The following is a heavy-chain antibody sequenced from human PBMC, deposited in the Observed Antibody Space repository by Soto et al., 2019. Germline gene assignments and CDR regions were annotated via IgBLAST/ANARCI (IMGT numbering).Heavy chain of an antibody. V-gene: IGHV3-73*02. D-gene: IGHD3-3*01. CDR3: ARGVIDFWSSHPKGPDC. CDR2: IRSKANDYAT. CDR1: GFTFSGSA. J-gene: IGHJ4*02. Sequence: EVRLVESGGGLVQPGGSLKVSCAASGFTFSGSAMHWVRQASGKGLEWVGRIRSKANDYATAYAVSVKGRFTISRDDSRNTAYLQMNSLKTEDTAVYYCARGVIDFWSSHPKGPDCWRQGNVVTVSS.